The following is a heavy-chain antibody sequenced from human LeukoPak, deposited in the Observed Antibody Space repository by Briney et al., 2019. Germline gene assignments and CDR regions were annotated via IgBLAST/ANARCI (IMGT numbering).Heavy chain of an antibody. CDR3: ARLLGIQDFYYYYYYMDV. Sequence: SETLSLTCSVSGGSISGYYWSWIRQPPGKGLEWIGYVYYSGSTSYNPSLKNRVTISVDTSKNQFSLKLISVTAADTAMYYCARLLGIQDFYYYYYYMDVWGKGTTVAVSS. V-gene: IGHV4-59*01. CDR1: GGSISGYY. J-gene: IGHJ6*03. CDR2: VYYSGST. D-gene: IGHD5-18*01.